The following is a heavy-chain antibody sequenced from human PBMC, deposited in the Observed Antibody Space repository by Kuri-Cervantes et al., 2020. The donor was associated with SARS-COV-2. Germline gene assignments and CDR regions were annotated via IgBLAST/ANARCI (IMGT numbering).Heavy chain of an antibody. V-gene: IGHV3-21*01. CDR3: ARGRMIVVGPKTHYYFDY. J-gene: IGHJ4*02. D-gene: IGHD3-22*01. CDR1: GFNFSSYS. Sequence: GESLKISCAASGFNFSSYSMNWVRQAPGKGLEWVSSISSSSSYIYYADSVKGRFTVSRDNSKNTLYLQMKSLRAEDTAVYYCARGRMIVVGPKTHYYFDYWGQGTLVTVSS. CDR2: ISSSSSYI.